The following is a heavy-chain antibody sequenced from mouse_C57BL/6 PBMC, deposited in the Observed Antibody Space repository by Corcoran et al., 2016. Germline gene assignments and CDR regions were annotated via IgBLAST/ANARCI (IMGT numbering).Heavy chain of an antibody. J-gene: IGHJ4*01. CDR2: IFPGSGST. CDR1: GYTFTDYY. CDR3: ARWGDSNPYYYAMDY. D-gene: IGHD2-5*01. V-gene: IGHV1-75*01. Sequence: QVQLQQSGPELVKPGASVKISCKASGYTFTDYYINWVKQRPGQGLEWIGWIFPGSGSTYYNEKFKGKATLTVDKSSSTAYMLLSSLTSEDSAVYFCARWGDSNPYYYAMDYWGQGTSVTVSS.